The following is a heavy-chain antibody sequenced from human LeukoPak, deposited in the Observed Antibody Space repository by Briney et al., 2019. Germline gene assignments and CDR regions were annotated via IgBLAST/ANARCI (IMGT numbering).Heavy chain of an antibody. D-gene: IGHD3-3*01. Sequence: SQTLSLTCTVSGGSISSGSYYWSWIRQPAGKGLEWIGRIYTSGSTNYNPSLKSRVTISVDTSKNQFSLKLSSVTAADTAVYYCARSLSRYDFWSGYRTGMDVRGQGTTVTVSS. V-gene: IGHV4-61*02. CDR3: ARSLSRYDFWSGYRTGMDV. CDR2: IYTSGST. J-gene: IGHJ6*02. CDR1: GGSISSGSYY.